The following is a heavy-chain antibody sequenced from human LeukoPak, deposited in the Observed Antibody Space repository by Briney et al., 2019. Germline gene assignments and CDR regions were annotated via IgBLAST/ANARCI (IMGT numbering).Heavy chain of an antibody. CDR3: ARFGDYYGSGSYQYFDY. Sequence: SETLSLTCTVSGGSISSYYWSWIRQPPGKGLEWIGYIYYSGSTNYNPSLKSRVTISVDTSKNQFSLKLSSVTAADTAVYYCARFGDYYGSGSYQYFDYWGQGTLVTVSS. D-gene: IGHD3-10*01. V-gene: IGHV4-59*08. CDR1: GGSISSYY. CDR2: IYYSGST. J-gene: IGHJ4*02.